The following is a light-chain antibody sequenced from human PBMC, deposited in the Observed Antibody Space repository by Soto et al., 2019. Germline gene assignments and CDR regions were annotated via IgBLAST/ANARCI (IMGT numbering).Light chain of an antibody. CDR3: QTWGTGIWV. Sequence: QPVLTQSPSASASLGASVKLTCTLSSGHSSYAIAWHQQQPEKGPRYLMKLNSDGSHSKGDGIPDRFSGSSSGAERYLTISSLQYEDEADYYCQTWGTGIWVFGGGTKVTVL. CDR1: SGHSSYA. CDR2: LNSDGSH. J-gene: IGLJ3*02. V-gene: IGLV4-69*01.